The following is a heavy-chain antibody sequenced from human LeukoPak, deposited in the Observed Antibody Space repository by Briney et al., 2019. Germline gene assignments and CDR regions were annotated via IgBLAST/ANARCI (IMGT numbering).Heavy chain of an antibody. V-gene: IGHV4-39*07. J-gene: IGHJ4*02. CDR3: AREDPLVAARGLDY. D-gene: IGHD2-15*01. Sequence: SETLSLTCTVSGGSISSSSYYWGWIRQPPGKGLEWIGSIYYSGSTNYNPSLKSRVTISVDTSKNQFSLKPSSVTAADTAVYYCAREDPLVAARGLDYWGQGTLVTVSS. CDR2: IYYSGST. CDR1: GGSISSSSYY.